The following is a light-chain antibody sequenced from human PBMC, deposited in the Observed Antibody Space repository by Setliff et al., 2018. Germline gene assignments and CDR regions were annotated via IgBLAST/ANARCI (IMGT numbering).Light chain of an antibody. CDR1: YSDVGKYNL. CDR3: CSYAGSSTLV. V-gene: IGLV2-23*02. J-gene: IGLJ1*01. Sequence: QSALTQPASVSGSPGQSITISCTGTYSDVGKYNLVSWYQQHLGKAPKLILYDFTTRPSGVSDRFSGSKSANTASLTISGLQAEDEADYYCCSYAGSSTLVFGGGTKVTVL. CDR2: DFT.